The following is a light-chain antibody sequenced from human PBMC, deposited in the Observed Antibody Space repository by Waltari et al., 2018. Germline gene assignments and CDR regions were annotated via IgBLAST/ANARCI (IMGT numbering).Light chain of an antibody. CDR3: QRYGTSSS. V-gene: IGKV3-20*01. CDR2: GAS. CDR1: QSVGSNY. Sequence: EIVLTQSPGTLSLSPGERATLSCRASQSVGSNYLVWYQQKPGQAPRLLIYGASSRATGIPDRFTGSGSGTDFTLTISRLEPEDFAVYYCQRYGTSSSFGQGTRLEIK. J-gene: IGKJ5*01.